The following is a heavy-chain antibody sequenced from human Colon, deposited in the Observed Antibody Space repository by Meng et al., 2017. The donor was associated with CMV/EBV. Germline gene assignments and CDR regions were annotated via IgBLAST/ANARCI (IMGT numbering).Heavy chain of an antibody. CDR3: AVLSSSQPNQRNPMDV. J-gene: IGHJ6*02. CDR2: INVDGSST. CDR1: GFTFRNYW. D-gene: IGHD2-2*01. Sequence: GGSLRLSCAASGASGFTFRNYWMHWVRHSPGKGLMWVARINVDGSSTAYADSVKGRFTISRDNAENTLDLQMNSLSAEDTAVYYCAVLSSSQPNQRNPMDVWGQGTTVTVSS. V-gene: IGHV3-74*03.